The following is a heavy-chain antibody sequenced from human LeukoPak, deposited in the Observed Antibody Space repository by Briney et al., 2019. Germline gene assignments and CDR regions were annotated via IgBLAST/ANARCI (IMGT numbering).Heavy chain of an antibody. D-gene: IGHD6-13*01. V-gene: IGHV3-30-3*01. J-gene: IGHJ4*02. CDR2: ISYDGSNK. Sequence: SGGSLRLSCAASGFTFSIFAMHWVPQAPGKGLEWLALISYDGSNKYYADSVKGRFTISRDNSKNTLYLQMNSLRDDDTAVYYCVRGVGVSRFNYLDSWGQGTLVIVSS. CDR1: GFTFSIFA. CDR3: VRGVGVSRFNYLDS.